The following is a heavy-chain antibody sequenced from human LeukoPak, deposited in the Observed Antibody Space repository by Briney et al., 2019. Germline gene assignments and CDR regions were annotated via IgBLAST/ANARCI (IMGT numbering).Heavy chain of an antibody. CDR3: SGTLTVGSLTIFGVVTPGLLYD. J-gene: IGHJ4*02. Sequence: SETLSLTCTVSGGSISSYYWSWIRQPPREGVEWIGYIYYSGSTNHNPSLKSRVTISVDTSKKQLSLKLNSVAGADTAGYYFSGTLTVGSLTIFGVVTPGLLYDWGQGTLVAVSS. CDR2: IYYSGST. D-gene: IGHD3-3*01. CDR1: GGSISSYY. V-gene: IGHV4-59*01.